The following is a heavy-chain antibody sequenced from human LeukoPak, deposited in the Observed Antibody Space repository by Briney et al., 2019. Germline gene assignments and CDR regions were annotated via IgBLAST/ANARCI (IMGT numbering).Heavy chain of an antibody. CDR3: ARGPRGYSYGYSDY. V-gene: IGHV3-21*01. CDR1: GFTFSSYA. CDR2: ISSSSSYI. J-gene: IGHJ4*02. D-gene: IGHD5-18*01. Sequence: GGSLRLSCAASGFTFSSYAMHWVRQAPGKGLEWVSSISSSSSYIYYADSVKGRFTISRDNAKNSLYLQMNSLRAEDTAVYYCARGPRGYSYGYSDYWGQGTLVTVSS.